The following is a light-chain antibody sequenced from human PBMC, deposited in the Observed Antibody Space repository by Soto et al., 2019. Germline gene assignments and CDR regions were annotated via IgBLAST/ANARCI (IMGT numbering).Light chain of an antibody. CDR2: SAS. Sequence: AIQLTRSPSSLSASVGDRVTITCRASQGVRTDLGWYQQQPGKAPRLLIYSASSLQTGVPSRFSGDGSGTDFTLTIDSLQPEDFATYYCLQDYTYPRTFGGGTRVEIK. V-gene: IGKV1-6*01. CDR3: LQDYTYPRT. CDR1: QGVRTD. J-gene: IGKJ4*01.